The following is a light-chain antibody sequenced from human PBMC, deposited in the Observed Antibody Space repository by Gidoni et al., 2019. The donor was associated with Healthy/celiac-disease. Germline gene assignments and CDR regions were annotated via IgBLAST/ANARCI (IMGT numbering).Light chain of an antibody. J-gene: IGKJ1*01. CDR1: QSVNSN. CDR3: QQYNNWPET. CDR2: GAS. V-gene: IGKV3-15*01. Sequence: EIVMTQSPATLSVPPGERATLSCRASQSVNSNLAWYQQKPGQAPRLLIYGASTRATGIPARFSGSGSGTEFTLTISSLQSEDFAVYYCQQYNNWPETFGQGTKVEIK.